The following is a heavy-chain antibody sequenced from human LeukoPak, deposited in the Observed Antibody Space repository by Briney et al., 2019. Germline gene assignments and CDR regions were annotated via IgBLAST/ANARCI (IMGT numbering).Heavy chain of an antibody. Sequence: GGSLRLSCAASDFTISNYAMTWVHQAPGKVLELVSGIGGGSGKGFYPYSVKRRFTTSRENSKNTLSLQMNSLRAEDRAVYFCAKQPHQYVSGSPHWFDPWGHGTLVTVSS. J-gene: IGHJ5*02. CDR2: IGGGSGKG. V-gene: IGHV3-23*01. CDR3: AKQPHQYVSGSPHWFDP. D-gene: IGHD3-10*01. CDR1: DFTISNYA.